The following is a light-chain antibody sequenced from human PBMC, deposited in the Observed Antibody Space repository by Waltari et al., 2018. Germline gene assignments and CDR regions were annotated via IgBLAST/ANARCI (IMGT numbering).Light chain of an antibody. J-gene: IGKJ2*03. CDR1: QSISDW. Sequence: DIQMTQSPSTLSASVGDRVTIPCRASQSISDWLAWYQQKPWKAPRLLIYKASTLESGVPSRFSGSGSGTEFTLTVSSLQPDDFATYYCEQYSSYSLDSVGQGTKLEMK. CDR2: KAS. V-gene: IGKV1-5*03. CDR3: EQYSSYSLDS.